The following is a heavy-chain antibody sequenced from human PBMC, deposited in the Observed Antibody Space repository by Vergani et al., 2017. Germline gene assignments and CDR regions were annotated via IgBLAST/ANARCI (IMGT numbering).Heavy chain of an antibody. J-gene: IGHJ4*02. CDR3: AKSSLEMATTGEDYFDY. V-gene: IGHV3-21*01. D-gene: IGHD5-24*01. CDR1: GFTFSSYS. Sequence: EVQLVESGGGLVKPGGSLRLSCAASGFTFSSYSMNWVRQAPGKGLEWVSSISSSSSYIYYADSVKGRFTISRDNAKNSLYLQMNSLRAEDTAVYYCAKSSLEMATTGEDYFDYWGQGTLVTVSS. CDR2: ISSSSSYI.